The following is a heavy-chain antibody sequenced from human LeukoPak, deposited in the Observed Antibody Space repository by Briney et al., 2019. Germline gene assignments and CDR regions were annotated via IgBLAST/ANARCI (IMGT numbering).Heavy chain of an antibody. Sequence: GRSLRLSCTASGFTFGDYAMSWFRQAPGKGLEWVGFIRSKAYGGTTEYAASVKGRFTISRDDSKGIAYLQMNSLKTEDTAVYYCTRVRYCTNGVCYRPPDYWGQGTLVTVSS. CDR2: IRSKAYGGTT. D-gene: IGHD2-8*01. V-gene: IGHV3-49*03. CDR3: TRVRYCTNGVCYRPPDY. J-gene: IGHJ4*02. CDR1: GFTFGDYA.